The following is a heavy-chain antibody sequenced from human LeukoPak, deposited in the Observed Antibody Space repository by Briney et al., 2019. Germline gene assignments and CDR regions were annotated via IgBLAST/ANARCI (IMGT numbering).Heavy chain of an antibody. Sequence: SVKVSCKASGGTFSSYAISWVRQAPGQGLEWMGGIIPIFGTANYAQKFQGRVTITADESTSTAYMELSSLRSEDTAVYYCARELAPGIAAAGTNGFGYWGQGTLVTVSS. V-gene: IGHV1-69*13. CDR3: ARELAPGIAAAGTNGFGY. CDR1: GGTFSSYA. J-gene: IGHJ4*02. CDR2: IIPIFGTA. D-gene: IGHD6-13*01.